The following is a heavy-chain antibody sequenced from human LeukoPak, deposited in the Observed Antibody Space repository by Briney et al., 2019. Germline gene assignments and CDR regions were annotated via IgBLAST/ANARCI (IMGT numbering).Heavy chain of an antibody. CDR1: GFTFSSYG. CDR3: ARDGVAAAGTFLDY. Sequence: GGSLRLSCAASGFTFSSYGMHWVRQAPGKGLEWVAVIWYDGSNKYYADSVKCRFTISRDNSKNTLYLQMNSLRAEDTAVYYCARDGVAAAGTFLDYWGQGTLVTVSS. J-gene: IGHJ4*02. V-gene: IGHV3-33*01. D-gene: IGHD6-13*01. CDR2: IWYDGSNK.